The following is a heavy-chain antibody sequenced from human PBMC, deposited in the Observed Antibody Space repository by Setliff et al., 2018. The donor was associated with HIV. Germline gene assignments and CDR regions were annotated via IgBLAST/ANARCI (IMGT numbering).Heavy chain of an antibody. J-gene: IGHJ2*01. CDR1: GYSFTSYW. CDR3: ARRLGAHYYASGSYYQYWYFDL. V-gene: IGHV5-51*01. Sequence: GESLKISCKGSGYSFTSYWIGWVRQMPGKGLEWMGIICPADSDTRYSPTFQGQVTISADKSISTAYLHWSSLKASDTAMYYCARRLGAHYYASGSYYQYWYFDLWGRGTLVTVSS. D-gene: IGHD3-10*01. CDR2: ICPADSDT.